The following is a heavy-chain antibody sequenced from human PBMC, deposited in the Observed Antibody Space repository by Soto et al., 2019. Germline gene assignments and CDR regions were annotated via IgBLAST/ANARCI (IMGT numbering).Heavy chain of an antibody. CDR1: GFTFSAYG. CDR2: ISHDGTNK. D-gene: IGHD3-22*01. CDR3: AKMGGYYDSSGYYPIDY. J-gene: IGHJ4*02. V-gene: IGHV3-30*18. Sequence: PGGSLRLSCAVSGFTFSAYGMHWVRQAPGKGLEWVAAISHDGTNKNYGDSVKGRFTISRDNSKNTLYQQMNSLRAEDTALYYCAKMGGYYDSSGYYPIDYWGQGTLVTVSS.